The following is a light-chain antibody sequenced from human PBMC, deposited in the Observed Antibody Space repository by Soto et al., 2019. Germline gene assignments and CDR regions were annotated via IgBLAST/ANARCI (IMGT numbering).Light chain of an antibody. V-gene: IGLV1-47*02. CDR2: TND. CDR3: AAWDDSLSVPV. J-gene: IGLJ3*02. CDR1: SSNIGRNP. Sequence: QAVLTQPPSSSGTPGQSVTISCSASSSNIGRNPVYWYQQVTGTAPKLLFYTNDQRPSGVPDRFSGSKSGTSASLAISGLRSEDEADYYCAAWDDSLSVPVFGGGTNLTVL.